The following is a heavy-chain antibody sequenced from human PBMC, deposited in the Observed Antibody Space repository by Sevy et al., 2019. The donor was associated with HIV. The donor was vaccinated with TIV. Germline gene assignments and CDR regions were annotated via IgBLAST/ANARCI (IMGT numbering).Heavy chain of an antibody. D-gene: IGHD1-26*01. CDR2: VSGSSNYI. CDR1: GFTFITYN. V-gene: IGHV3-21*06. CDR3: ARGPPDGSYDYFDY. J-gene: IGHJ4*02. Sequence: GGSLRLSCAASGFTFITYNMNWVRQAPGKGLEWVSSVSGSSNYIYYAESLKGRFIICRDNAKNTLYLQINSLRADDTAVYYCARGPPDGSYDYFDYWGQGTLVTVSS.